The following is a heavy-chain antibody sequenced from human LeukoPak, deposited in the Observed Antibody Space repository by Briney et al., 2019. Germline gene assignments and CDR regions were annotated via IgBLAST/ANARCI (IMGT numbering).Heavy chain of an antibody. CDR3: ARVHGAYPIDY. Sequence: PSKTLSLTCTVSGGSISSYYWSWIRQPPGKGLEWIGSIYYSGSTYYNPSLKSRVTISVDTSKNQFSLKLSSVTAADTAVYYCARVHGAYPIDYWGQGTLVTVSS. V-gene: IGHV4-39*01. D-gene: IGHD4/OR15-4a*01. CDR1: GGSISSYY. CDR2: IYYSGST. J-gene: IGHJ4*02.